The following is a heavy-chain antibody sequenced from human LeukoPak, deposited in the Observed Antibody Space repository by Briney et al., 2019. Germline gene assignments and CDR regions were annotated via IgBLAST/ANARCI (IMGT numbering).Heavy chain of an antibody. Sequence: ASVKVSCKPSGYTFTDYYIHGVRQAPGQGLEWMGWINTNSGGTNYAQKFQGRVTMTRDTSISTTYMDLSSLTSDDTAVYYCARNLVGPADVDYWGRGTAVTVSA. CDR3: ARNLVGPADVDY. J-gene: IGHJ4*02. CDR2: INTNSGGT. CDR1: GYTFTDYY. V-gene: IGHV1-2*02. D-gene: IGHD1-26*01.